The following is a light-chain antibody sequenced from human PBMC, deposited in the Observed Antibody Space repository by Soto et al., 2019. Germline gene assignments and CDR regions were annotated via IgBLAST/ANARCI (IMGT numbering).Light chain of an antibody. CDR2: NVR. Sequence: QSVLTQPASVSGSPGQSITISCNGTSSDVGGYDYVSWYQQHPGKAPKLMIYNVRNRPSGVSNRFSGSKAGNTASLTISGLQAEDEAAYYCSSYTSSSTVVFGGRTKLTVL. J-gene: IGLJ2*01. CDR3: SSYTSSSTVV. CDR1: SSDVGGYDY. V-gene: IGLV2-14*01.